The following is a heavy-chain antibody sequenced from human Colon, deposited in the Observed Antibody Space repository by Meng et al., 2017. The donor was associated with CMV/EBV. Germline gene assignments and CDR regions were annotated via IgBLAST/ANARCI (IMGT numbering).Heavy chain of an antibody. D-gene: IGHD3-10*01. CDR1: VCVFSAYD. J-gene: IGHJ6*02. V-gene: IGHV1-8*01. CDR2: MNPNSVDT. CDR3: ARGRGCPVVRGAPLRTYSHYYGMDV. Sequence: ASVPVSCQASVCVFSAYDIHWVRQATGPGIEWMGWMNPNSVDTGYAQHFLGRVTMTCATSSVTAYLELGSLRSEDTSIYYCARGRGCPVVRGAPLRTYSHYYGMDVWGQGTMVTVSS.